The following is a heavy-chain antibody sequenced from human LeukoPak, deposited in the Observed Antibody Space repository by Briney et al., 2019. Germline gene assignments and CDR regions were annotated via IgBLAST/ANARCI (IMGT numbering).Heavy chain of an antibody. CDR3: ARDGDTYGYYYYGLDV. CDR2: INPNSGGT. CDR1: GYTFTGYY. D-gene: IGHD5-18*01. V-gene: IGHV1-2*02. Sequence: ASVKVSCKASGYTFTGYYMHWVRQAPGHGLEWMGWINPNSGGTKYAQTFKGRVTMTRDTSISTAYMELSSLRSDDTAVYYCARDGDTYGYYYYGLDVWGQGTTVTVFS. J-gene: IGHJ6*02.